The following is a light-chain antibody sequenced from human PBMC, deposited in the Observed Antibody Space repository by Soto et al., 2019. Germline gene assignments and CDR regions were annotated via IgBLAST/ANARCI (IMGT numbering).Light chain of an antibody. V-gene: IGKV3-15*01. CDR3: QQYYNWPRT. Sequence: EIVMTQSPATLSASPGERATLSCRASQSVSGNLAWYQQKPGQAPRLLIYGASTRATGIPARFSGSGSGTEFTLTISSLQSEDCAVYYCQQYYNWPRTFGQGTRLEN. CDR2: GAS. CDR1: QSVSGN. J-gene: IGKJ5*01.